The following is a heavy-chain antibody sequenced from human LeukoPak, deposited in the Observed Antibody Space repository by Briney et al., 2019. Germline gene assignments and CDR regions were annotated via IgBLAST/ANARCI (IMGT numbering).Heavy chain of an antibody. D-gene: IGHD3-16*01. J-gene: IGHJ6*03. CDR1: GFTFSSYS. Sequence: PGGSLRLSCAASGFTFSSYSMNWVRQAPGKGLEWVSSISSSSSYIYYADSVKGRFTISRDNAKNSLYLQMNSLRAEDTAVYYCAKSGPITTLPVDYYMDVWGKGTTVIVSS. V-gene: IGHV3-21*01. CDR2: ISSSSSYI. CDR3: AKSGPITTLPVDYYMDV.